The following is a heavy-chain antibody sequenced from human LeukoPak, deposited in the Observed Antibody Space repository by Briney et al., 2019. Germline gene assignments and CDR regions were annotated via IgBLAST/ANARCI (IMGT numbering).Heavy chain of an antibody. CDR3: AREGIVGATTLEYFQH. J-gene: IGHJ1*01. D-gene: IGHD1-26*01. CDR2: TYYRSKWYN. Sequence: SQTLSLTCAISGDSVSSNSAAWNWIRQSPSRGLGWLGRTYYRSKWYNDYAVSVKSRITINPDTSKNQFSLQLNSVTPEDTAVYYCAREGIVGATTLEYFQHWGQGTLVTVSS. V-gene: IGHV6-1*01. CDR1: GDSVSSNSAA.